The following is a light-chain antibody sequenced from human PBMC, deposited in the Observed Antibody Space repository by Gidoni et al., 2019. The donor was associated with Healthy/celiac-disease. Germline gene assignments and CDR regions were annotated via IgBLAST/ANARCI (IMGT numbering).Light chain of an antibody. V-gene: IGLV2-23*01. Sequence: QSAPPHPAPAAGSPGQPITISCTGTSSDVGSYNLVSWYPQHPGKAPKLMIYEGSKRPSGVSNRFSGSKSGNTASLTISGLQAEDEADYYCCSYAGSSTYVFGTGTKVTVL. J-gene: IGLJ1*01. CDR2: EGS. CDR3: CSYAGSSTYV. CDR1: SSDVGSYNL.